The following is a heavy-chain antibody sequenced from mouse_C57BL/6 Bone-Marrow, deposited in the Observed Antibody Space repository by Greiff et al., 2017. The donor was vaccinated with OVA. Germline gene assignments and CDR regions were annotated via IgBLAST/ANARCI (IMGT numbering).Heavy chain of an antibody. D-gene: IGHD1-1*01. CDR2: IWRGGST. CDR1: GFSLTSYG. CDR3: ATNHYYGSSHWYFDV. J-gene: IGHJ1*03. V-gene: IGHV2-5*01. Sequence: QVQLQQSGPGLVQPSQSLSITCTVSGFSLTSYGVHWVRQSPGKGLEWLGVIWRGGSTDYNAAFMSRLSITKDNSKSQVFFKMNSLQADDTAIYYGATNHYYGSSHWYFDVWGTGTTVTVSS.